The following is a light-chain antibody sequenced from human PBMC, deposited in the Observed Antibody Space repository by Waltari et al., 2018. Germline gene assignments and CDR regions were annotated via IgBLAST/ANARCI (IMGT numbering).Light chain of an antibody. V-gene: IGKV1-39*01. CDR2: TTS. CDR3: QQSDSLPLT. CDR1: QSIINF. Sequence: DIQLTQSPSSLSASVGDRVTITCRASQSIINFLNWYQQKPGKAPKLLIYTTSSLQSGVPSRFSGSGSVTDFTLTISSLQPEDFATYYCQQSDSLPLTFGGGTKVEIK. J-gene: IGKJ4*01.